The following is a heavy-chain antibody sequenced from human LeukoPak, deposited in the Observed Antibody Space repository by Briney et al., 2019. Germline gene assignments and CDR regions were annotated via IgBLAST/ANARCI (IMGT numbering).Heavy chain of an antibody. J-gene: IGHJ6*04. V-gene: IGHV1-69*13. CDR2: IIPIFGTA. D-gene: IGHD6-13*01. Sequence: ASVKVSCKASGGTFISYATSWVRQAPGQGLEWMGGIIPIFGTANYAQKFQGRVTITADESTSTAYMELSSLRSEDTAVYYCATAIAAAGRRTYYYYYGMDVWGKGTTVTVSS. CDR3: ATAIAAAGRRTYYYYYGMDV. CDR1: GGTFISYA.